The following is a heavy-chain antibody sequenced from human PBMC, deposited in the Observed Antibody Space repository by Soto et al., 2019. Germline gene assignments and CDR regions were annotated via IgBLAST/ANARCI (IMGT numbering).Heavy chain of an antibody. CDR1: GGSISRGGYY. CDR3: ARGRRTNYYGSGSYSHYFDY. CDR2: IYYSGST. D-gene: IGHD3-10*01. J-gene: IGHJ4*02. V-gene: IGHV4-31*03. Sequence: SETLSLTCTVSGGSISRGGYYWSWIRQHPGKGLEWIGYIYYSGSTYYNPSLKSRATISVDTSKNQFSLKLSSVTAADTAVYYCARGRRTNYYGSGSYSHYFDYWGQGTLVTVSS.